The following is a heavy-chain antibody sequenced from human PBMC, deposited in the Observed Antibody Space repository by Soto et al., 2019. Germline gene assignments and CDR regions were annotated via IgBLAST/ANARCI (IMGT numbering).Heavy chain of an antibody. D-gene: IGHD3-10*01. Sequence: SETLSLTCAVSGGSTSSSNWWSWVRQPPGKGLEWIGEIYHSGSTNYNPSLKSRVTISVDKSKNQFSLKLSSVTAADTAVYYCARTMVRGGRTYYGMDVWGQGTTVTVSS. CDR1: GGSTSSSNW. CDR3: ARTMVRGGRTYYGMDV. V-gene: IGHV4-4*02. CDR2: IYHSGST. J-gene: IGHJ6*02.